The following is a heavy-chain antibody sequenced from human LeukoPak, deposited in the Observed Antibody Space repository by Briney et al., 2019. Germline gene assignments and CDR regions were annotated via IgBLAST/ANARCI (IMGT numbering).Heavy chain of an antibody. V-gene: IGHV4-31*03. CDR3: ARTYSLHEGFYMDV. Sequence: SETLSITCSVSGGPISRGDYFWRWVRQHPGEGLEWIGYMSYTGTTGRNPSLKSRVTISRDTSKNRLSLKVTSVTAADTAVYYCARTYSLHEGFYMDVWGNGTTVTVSS. CDR1: GGPISRGDYF. D-gene: IGHD5-18*01. J-gene: IGHJ6*03. CDR2: MSYTGTT.